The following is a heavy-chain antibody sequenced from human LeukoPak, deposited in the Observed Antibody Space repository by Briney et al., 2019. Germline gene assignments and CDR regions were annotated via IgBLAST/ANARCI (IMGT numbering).Heavy chain of an antibody. D-gene: IGHD3-22*01. CDR2: IKQDGSEK. CDR3: ARDYYDSSGYSYYFDY. V-gene: IGHV3-7*01. J-gene: IGHJ4*02. Sequence: AGGSLRLSCAASGFTFSNFAMSWVRQAPGKGLEWVANIKQDGSEKYYVDSVKGRFTISRDNAKNSLYLQMNSLRAEDTAVYYCARDYYDSSGYSYYFDYWGQGTLVTVSS. CDR1: GFTFSNFA.